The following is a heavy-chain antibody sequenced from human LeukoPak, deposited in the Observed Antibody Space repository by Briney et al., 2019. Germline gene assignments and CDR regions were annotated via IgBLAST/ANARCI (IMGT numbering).Heavy chain of an antibody. V-gene: IGHV1-2*02. CDR3: ARGVEMATVVNDY. Sequence: ASVKVSCKASGYTFTGYYMHWVRQAPGQGLEWMGWINPNSGGTNYAQKFQGRVTMTRDTSISTAYMELSRLRSDDTAVYYCARGVEMATVVNDYWGQGTLVTVSS. CDR2: INPNSGGT. J-gene: IGHJ4*02. D-gene: IGHD5-24*01. CDR1: GYTFTGYY.